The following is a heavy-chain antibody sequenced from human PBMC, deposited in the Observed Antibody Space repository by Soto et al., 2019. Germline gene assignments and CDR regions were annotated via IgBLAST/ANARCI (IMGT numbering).Heavy chain of an antibody. J-gene: IGHJ4*02. CDR3: ARGGPYSSSEVDY. D-gene: IGHD6-6*01. Sequence: EVQLVESGGGLVQPGGSLRLSCAASGFTFSSYWMHWVRQAPGKGLVWVSRVNGDGSSTSYADSVKGRFTISRDNAKNTLYLQMHSLRVEDTAVYYCARGGPYSSSEVDYWGQGTLVTVSS. V-gene: IGHV3-74*01. CDR1: GFTFSSYW. CDR2: VNGDGSST.